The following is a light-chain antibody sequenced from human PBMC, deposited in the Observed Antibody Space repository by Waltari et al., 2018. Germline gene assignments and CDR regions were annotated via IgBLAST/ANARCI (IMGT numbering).Light chain of an antibody. V-gene: IGLV1-44*01. CDR3: AAWDDSLNGSWV. CDR2: RNN. Sequence: QSVLTQPPSASGTPGQRVPLSCSGTSSNIGSNTVHWYQQLPGTAPKLLIYRNNQRPSGVPDRFSGSKSGTSASLAISGLQSEDEADYYCAAWDDSLNGSWVFGGGTKLTVL. J-gene: IGLJ3*02. CDR1: SSNIGSNT.